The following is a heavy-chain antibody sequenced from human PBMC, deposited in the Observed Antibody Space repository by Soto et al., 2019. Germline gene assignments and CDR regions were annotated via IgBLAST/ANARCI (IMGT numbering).Heavy chain of an antibody. D-gene: IGHD5-12*01. J-gene: IGHJ4*02. CDR2: ISYDGSNK. V-gene: IGHV3-30*18. CDR1: GFTFSSYG. CDR3: AKVDGGYDFWVYFDY. Sequence: QVQLVESGGGVVQPGRSLRLSCAASGFTFSSYGMHWVRQAPGNGLEWVAVISYDGSNKYYADSVKGRFTISRDNSKNTLYLQMNSLRAEDTAVSYCAKVDGGYDFWVYFDYWGQGTLVTVSS.